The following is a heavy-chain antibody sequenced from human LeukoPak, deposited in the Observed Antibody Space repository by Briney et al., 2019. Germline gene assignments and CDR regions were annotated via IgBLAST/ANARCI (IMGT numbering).Heavy chain of an antibody. CDR1: GFTFSSFG. CDR3: AKDYFVASIWWHFDY. CDR2: ISYDGSNK. V-gene: IGHV3-30*18. Sequence: PGGSLRLSCVVSGFTFSSFGMHWVRQAPGKGLEWVAVISYDGSNKYYADSVKGRFTISRDNSKSTLYLHMNSLRAEDSAVYYCAKDYFVASIWWHFDYWGQGIVVTISS. J-gene: IGHJ4*02. D-gene: IGHD5-24*01.